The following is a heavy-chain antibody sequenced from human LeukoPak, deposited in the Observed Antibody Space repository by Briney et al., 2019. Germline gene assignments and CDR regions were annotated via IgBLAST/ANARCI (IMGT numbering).Heavy chain of an antibody. J-gene: IGHJ3*02. V-gene: IGHV1-69*06. D-gene: IGHD2-15*01. Sequence: SVKVSCKASGGTFSSYAISWVRQAPGQGLEWMGGIIPIFGTANYAQKFQGRITITADKSTSTAYMELSSLRSEDTAVYYCARVGCSGGSCYGDAFDIWGQGTMVTVSS. CDR3: ARVGCSGGSCYGDAFDI. CDR2: IIPIFGTA. CDR1: GGTFSSYA.